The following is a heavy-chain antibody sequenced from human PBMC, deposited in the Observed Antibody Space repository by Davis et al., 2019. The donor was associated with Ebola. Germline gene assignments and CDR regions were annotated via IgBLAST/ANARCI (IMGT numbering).Heavy chain of an antibody. CDR1: GFSVSSTY. Sequence: GGSLRLSYAASGFSVSSTYVSWVRQAPGKGLEWVSVIYTACTSRCTDYADSVKGRFIVSRDNSKNTVFLEMSSLRAEDTAVYYCVRHYSTVWYHYDYFDYWGQGVLVTVSS. V-gene: IGHV3-66*04. CDR3: VRHYSTVWYHYDYFDY. J-gene: IGHJ4*01. CDR2: IYTACTSRCT. D-gene: IGHD6-19*01.